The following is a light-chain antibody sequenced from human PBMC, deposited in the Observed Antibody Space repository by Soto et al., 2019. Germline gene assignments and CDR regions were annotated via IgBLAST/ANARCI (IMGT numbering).Light chain of an antibody. Sequence: QSVLTQPASVSGSPGQSITISCTGASSDVGGYNYVSWYQQHPGNAPKLMIYEVSNRPSGVSSRFSGSKSGNTASLTISGLQSEDEADYYCSSYTDSRTYVFGTGTKVTVL. CDR2: EVS. CDR1: SSDVGGYNY. CDR3: SSYTDSRTYV. J-gene: IGLJ1*01. V-gene: IGLV2-14*01.